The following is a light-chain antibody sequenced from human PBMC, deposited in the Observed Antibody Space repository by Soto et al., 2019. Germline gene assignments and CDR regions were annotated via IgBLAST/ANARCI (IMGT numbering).Light chain of an antibody. CDR2: EGS. CDR1: SSDVGSYNL. Sequence: QSVLTQPASVSGSPGQSITISCTGTSSDVGSYNLVSWYQQHPGKAPKLMIYEGSKRPSGVSNRFSGSKSGNTASLTISGLQAEDEADYYCCSYAGTYTGVFGTGTKVTVL. CDR3: CSYAGTYTGV. V-gene: IGLV2-23*01. J-gene: IGLJ1*01.